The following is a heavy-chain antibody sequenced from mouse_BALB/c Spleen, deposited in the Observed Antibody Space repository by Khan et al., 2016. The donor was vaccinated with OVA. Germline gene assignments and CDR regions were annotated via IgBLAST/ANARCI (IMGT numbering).Heavy chain of an antibody. CDR2: INPSNGYT. CDR1: GYTFTTYT. D-gene: IGHD2-14*01. CDR3: AREGAYYRSDGWFSY. Sequence: LEESGAELARPGASVKMSCKASGYTFTTYTMHWVKQRPGQGLEWIGYINPSNGYTSYNQKFKDKSTLTADKSSSTAYMQLSSLTSDYSAVYYCAREGAYYRSDGWFSYWGQGTLVTVSA. V-gene: IGHV1-4*01. J-gene: IGHJ3*01.